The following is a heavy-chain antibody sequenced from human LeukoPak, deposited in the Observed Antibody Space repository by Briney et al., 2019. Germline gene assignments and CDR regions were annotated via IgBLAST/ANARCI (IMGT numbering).Heavy chain of an antibody. V-gene: IGHV4-39*01. CDR3: ARHAMVAAPIDY. CDR2: MYHSGNT. D-gene: IGHD2-15*01. J-gene: IGHJ4*02. CDR1: GGSISSSGYY. Sequence: SETPSLTCIVSGGSISSSGYYWGWIRQPPGKGLEWIGSMYHSGNTYYNPSLKSRVIISVDTSENQFSLKLSSVTAADTAVYYCARHAMVAAPIDYWGQGTLVTVSS.